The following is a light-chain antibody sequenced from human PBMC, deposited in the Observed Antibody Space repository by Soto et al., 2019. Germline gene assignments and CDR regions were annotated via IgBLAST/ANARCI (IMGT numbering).Light chain of an antibody. CDR2: DVS. CDR1: SSDVGSYNR. J-gene: IGLJ1*01. Sequence: QSALPQPPSVSGSPGQSVALSCSGTSSDVGSYNRVSWYQQPPGTAPKLMIYDVSNRPSGVPDRFSGSKSGNTASLTISGLQAEDEADYYCSSFTTSSTYVFGTGTKVTVL. V-gene: IGLV2-18*02. CDR3: SSFTTSSTYV.